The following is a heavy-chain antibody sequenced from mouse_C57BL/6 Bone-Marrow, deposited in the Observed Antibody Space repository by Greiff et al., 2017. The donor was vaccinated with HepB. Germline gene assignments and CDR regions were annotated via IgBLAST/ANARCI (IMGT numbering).Heavy chain of an antibody. V-gene: IGHV5-17*01. D-gene: IGHD2-10*02. J-gene: IGHJ1*03. CDR2: ISSGSSTI. CDR1: GFTFSDYG. CDR3: ARKSMGDVDWDFDD. Sequence: EVMLVESGGGLVKPGGSLKLSCAASGFTFSDYGMHWVRQTPEKGLEWVAYISSGSSTIYYADTVKGRVTISRDNAKNTLYLQLTSLRSEDTAMYYCARKSMGDVDWDFDDWGTGTTVTVSS.